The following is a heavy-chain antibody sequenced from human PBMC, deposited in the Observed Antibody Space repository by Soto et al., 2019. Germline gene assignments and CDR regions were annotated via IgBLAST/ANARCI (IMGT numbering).Heavy chain of an antibody. D-gene: IGHD3-10*01. J-gene: IGHJ6*02. CDR2: INHSGST. Sequence: SETLSLTCAVYGGSFSGYYWSWIRQPPGKGLEWMGEINHSGSTNYNPSLKSRVTISIDTSKNQFSLKLSSVTAADTAVYYCARGREVRGVASLRYYYYGMDVWGQGTTVTVSS. CDR1: GGSFSGYY. V-gene: IGHV4-34*01. CDR3: ARGREVRGVASLRYYYYGMDV.